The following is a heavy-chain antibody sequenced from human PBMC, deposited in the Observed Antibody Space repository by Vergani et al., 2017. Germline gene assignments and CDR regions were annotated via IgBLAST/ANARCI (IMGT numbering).Heavy chain of an antibody. CDR3: AREKYYYDSSGYYHRGLFDI. CDR2: IKSKTDGGTT. J-gene: IGHJ3*02. V-gene: IGHV3-15*01. CDR1: GFTFSNAW. Sequence: EVQLVESGGGLVKPGGSLRLSCAASGFTFSNAWMSWVRQAPGKGLEWVGRIKSKTDGGTTDYAAPVKGRFTISRDDSKNTLYLQMNSLRAEDTAVYYCAREKYYYDSSGYYHRGLFDIWGQGTMVTVSS. D-gene: IGHD3-22*01.